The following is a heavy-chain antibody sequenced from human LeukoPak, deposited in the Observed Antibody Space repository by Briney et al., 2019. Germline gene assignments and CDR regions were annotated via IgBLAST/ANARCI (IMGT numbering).Heavy chain of an antibody. CDR3: AKDVYDFWSGFDY. CDR2: FSGTGGSA. Sequence: GGSLRLSCAASGFTFSSYAMSWVRQAPGKGLEWVSTFSGTGGSAYYADSVKGRFTISRDNSKNTLYLQMSSLRAEDTAVYYCAKDVYDFWSGFDYWGQGTLVTVSS. J-gene: IGHJ4*02. D-gene: IGHD3-3*01. V-gene: IGHV3-23*01. CDR1: GFTFSSYA.